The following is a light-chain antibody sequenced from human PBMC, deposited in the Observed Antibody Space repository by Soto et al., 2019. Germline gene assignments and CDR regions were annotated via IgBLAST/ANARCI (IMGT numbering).Light chain of an antibody. J-gene: IGKJ4*01. Sequence: EIVLTQSPGTLSLSPGERATLSCRASQSVSSSYLAWYQLKPGQAPWLLIYGASSRATGIPDRFSGSGSGTDFTLTISRLEPEDFAVYYCQQYGSSPLTFGGGTKVEIK. CDR3: QQYGSSPLT. V-gene: IGKV3-20*01. CDR2: GAS. CDR1: QSVSSSY.